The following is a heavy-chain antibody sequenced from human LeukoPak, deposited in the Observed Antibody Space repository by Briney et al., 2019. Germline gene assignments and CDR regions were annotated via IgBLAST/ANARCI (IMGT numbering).Heavy chain of an antibody. Sequence: RASVKVSCKVSGHTLTELSMHWVRQAPGKGLEWMGGFDPEDGETIYAQKFQGRVTMTEDTSTDTTYMELSSLNSEDTAVYYCATAETDGSGSYFYFDYWGRGSLVTVSS. CDR1: GHTLTELS. CDR3: ATAETDGSGSYFYFDY. J-gene: IGHJ4*02. D-gene: IGHD3-10*01. CDR2: FDPEDGET. V-gene: IGHV1-24*01.